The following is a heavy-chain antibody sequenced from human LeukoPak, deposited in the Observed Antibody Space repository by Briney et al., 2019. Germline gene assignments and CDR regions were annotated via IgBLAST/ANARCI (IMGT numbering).Heavy chain of an antibody. J-gene: IGHJ4*02. Sequence: SETLSLTCAVYGGSLSGYSWTWIRQPPGKGLEWLGETDHNGRAEYNSSLKNRLSISVDMSKNQFSLRLRSVTAADTAVYYCARVSYHHASGRASDYWGQGALITVSS. V-gene: IGHV4-34*01. CDR2: TDHNGRA. CDR3: ARVSYHHASGRASDY. CDR1: GGSLSGYS. D-gene: IGHD3-10*01.